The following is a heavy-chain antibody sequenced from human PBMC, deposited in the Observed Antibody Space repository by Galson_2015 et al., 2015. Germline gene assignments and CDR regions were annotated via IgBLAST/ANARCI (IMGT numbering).Heavy chain of an antibody. CDR1: GYTFTSYA. J-gene: IGHJ6*02. CDR3: ARDITYSGGYGMDV. V-gene: IGHV1-3*01. CDR2: INAGNGNT. Sequence: SVKVSCKASGYTFTSYAMHWVRQAPGQRLEWMGWINAGNGNTKYSQKFQGRVTITRDTSASTAYMELSSLRSEDTAVYYCARDITYSGGYGMDVWGQGTTVTVSS. D-gene: IGHD3-16*01.